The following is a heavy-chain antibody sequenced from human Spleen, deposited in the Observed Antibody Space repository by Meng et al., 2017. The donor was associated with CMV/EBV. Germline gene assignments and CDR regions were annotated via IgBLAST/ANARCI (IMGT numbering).Heavy chain of an antibody. CDR1: GGFISGSISGYS. V-gene: IGHV4-34*01. Sequence: SQTLSLTCAVYGGFISGSISGYSWTWIRQSPGKGLEWIGEIDRSGSTNYNPSLKSRVTISVDTSKNQFSLKLSSVTAADTSVYYCARGLWFGAYYVDYWGQGTLVTVSS. D-gene: IGHD3-10*01. J-gene: IGHJ4*02. CDR3: ARGLWFGAYYVDY. CDR2: IDRSGST.